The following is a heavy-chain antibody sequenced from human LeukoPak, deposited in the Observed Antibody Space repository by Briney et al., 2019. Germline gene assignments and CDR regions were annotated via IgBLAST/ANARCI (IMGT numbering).Heavy chain of an antibody. J-gene: IGHJ4*02. CDR1: GFTFSDEY. Sequence: GGALRLSCAASGFTFSDEYMSWIRQAPGKGLEWVSYISNSGSYTNYADSVKGRFTISRDNAKNSLYLQMNSLRAEDTAVYYCARSRGAGPGAYFDYWGQGTLITVS. CDR2: ISNSGSYT. D-gene: IGHD6-19*01. V-gene: IGHV3-11*03. CDR3: ARSRGAGPGAYFDY.